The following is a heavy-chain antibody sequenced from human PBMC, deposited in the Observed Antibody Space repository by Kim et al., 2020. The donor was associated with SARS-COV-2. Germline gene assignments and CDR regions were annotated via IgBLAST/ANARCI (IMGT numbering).Heavy chain of an antibody. Sequence: SETLSLTCAVYGGSFSGYYWSWIRQPPGKGLEWIGEINHSGSTNYNPSLKSRVTISVDTSKNQFSLKLSSVTAADTAVYYCARLSRITMVRGVIFDYYYYMALGGKGTTVTLPS. CDR2: INHSGST. V-gene: IGHV4-34*01. CDR3: ARLSRITMVRGVIFDYYYYMAL. J-gene: IGHJ6*03. D-gene: IGHD3-10*01. CDR1: GGSFSGYY.